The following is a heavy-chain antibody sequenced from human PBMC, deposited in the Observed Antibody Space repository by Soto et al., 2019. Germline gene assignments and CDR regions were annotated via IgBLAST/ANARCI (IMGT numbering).Heavy chain of an antibody. D-gene: IGHD2-21*02. V-gene: IGHV5-51*01. CDR3: ATTFLAYCGGDCYSPFYYGMDV. J-gene: IGHJ6*02. CDR1: GYSFTSYW. Sequence: PGESLKISCKGSGYSFTSYWIGWVRQMPGKGLEWMGIIHPGDSDTRYSPSFQGQVTISADKSISTAYLQWSSLKASDTAMYYCATTFLAYCGGDCYSPFYYGMDVWGQGTTVTVSS. CDR2: IHPGDSDT.